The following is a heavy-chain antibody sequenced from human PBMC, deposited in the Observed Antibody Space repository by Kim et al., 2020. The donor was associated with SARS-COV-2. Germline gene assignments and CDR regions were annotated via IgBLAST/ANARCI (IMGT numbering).Heavy chain of an antibody. J-gene: IGHJ3*02. CDR1: GYTFTGYY. D-gene: IGHD3-10*01. CDR3: AREITMVRGVSNAFDI. Sequence: ASVKVSCKASGYTFTGYYMHWVRQAPGQGLEWMGWINPNSGGTNYAQKFQGWVTMTRDTSISTAYMELSRLRSDDTAVYYCAREITMVRGVSNAFDIWGQGTMVTVSS. V-gene: IGHV1-2*04. CDR2: INPNSGGT.